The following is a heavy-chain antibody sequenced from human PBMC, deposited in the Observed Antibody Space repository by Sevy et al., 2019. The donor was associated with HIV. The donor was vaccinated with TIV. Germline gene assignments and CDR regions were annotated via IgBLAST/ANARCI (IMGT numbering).Heavy chain of an antibody. CDR1: GFTFSSYS. CDR2: ISSSSSTI. CDR3: ARDCCGSYYNYYYYYGMDV. Sequence: GGSLRLSCAASGFTFSSYSMNWVRQAPGKGLEWVSYISSSSSTIYYADSVKGRFTISRDNAKNSLYLQMNSLRAEDTPVYYCARDCCGSYYNYYYYYGMDVWGQGTTVTVSS. V-gene: IGHV3-48*01. D-gene: IGHD1-26*01. J-gene: IGHJ6*02.